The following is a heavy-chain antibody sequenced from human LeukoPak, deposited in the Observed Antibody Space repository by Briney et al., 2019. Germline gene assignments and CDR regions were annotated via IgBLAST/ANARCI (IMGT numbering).Heavy chain of an antibody. CDR1: GYSFTNYW. CDR2: IYPGDSDT. Sequence: GESLKISCKGSGYSFTNYWIGWVRQMPGKGLEWMGIIYPGDSDTRYSPSFQGQVTISADKSITTAYLQWSSLQASDTAMYYCARQGDYNVLTGYHKGHLDYWGQGTLVTVSS. J-gene: IGHJ4*02. D-gene: IGHD3-9*01. CDR3: ARQGDYNVLTGYHKGHLDY. V-gene: IGHV5-51*01.